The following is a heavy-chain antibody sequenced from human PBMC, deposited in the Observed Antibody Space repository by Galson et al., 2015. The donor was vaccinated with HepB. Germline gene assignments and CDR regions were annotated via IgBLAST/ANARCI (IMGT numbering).Heavy chain of an antibody. J-gene: IGHJ6*03. CDR1: GFTFSNAW. Sequence: SLRLSCAASGFTFSNAWMNWVRQAPGKGLEWVARIKNKTDGGETDYAAPVKGRFTISRDDSKNTLHLQMNSLKTEDTAGYYCTTPSTPSMGYCCSTSCSMEKGSRFYYYYMDVWGKGTTVTVSS. V-gene: IGHV3-15*07. CDR2: IKNKTDGGET. D-gene: IGHD2-2*01. CDR3: TTPSTPSMGYCCSTSCSMEKGSRFYYYYMDV.